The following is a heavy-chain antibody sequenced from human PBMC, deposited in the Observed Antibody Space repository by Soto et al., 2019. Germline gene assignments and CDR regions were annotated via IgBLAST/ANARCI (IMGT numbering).Heavy chain of an antibody. Sequence: EVQLVESGGGLVKPGGSLRLSCAASGFTFSGYIMNWVRQAPGKGLEWVSSISSSSYIYYAESVKGRFTISRDNAKNSLYLQMNSLRAEDTAVYYCAREGRSRNFDYWGQGTLVTVSS. CDR1: GFTFSGYI. CDR3: AREGRSRNFDY. J-gene: IGHJ4*02. D-gene: IGHD3-10*01. V-gene: IGHV3-21*01. CDR2: ISSSSYI.